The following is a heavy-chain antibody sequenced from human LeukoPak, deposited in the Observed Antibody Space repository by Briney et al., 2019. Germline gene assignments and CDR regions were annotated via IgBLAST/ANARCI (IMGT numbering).Heavy chain of an antibody. V-gene: IGHV3-30-3*01. Sequence: PGGSLRLSCAASGFTFSSYAMHWVRQAPGKGLEWVAVISYDGSNKYYADSVKGRFTISRDNSKNTLYLQMNSLRAEDTAVYYCAKSKSASCYSGLDYWSQGTLVTVSS. CDR1: GFTFSSYA. CDR2: ISYDGSNK. D-gene: IGHD2-15*01. J-gene: IGHJ4*02. CDR3: AKSKSASCYSGLDY.